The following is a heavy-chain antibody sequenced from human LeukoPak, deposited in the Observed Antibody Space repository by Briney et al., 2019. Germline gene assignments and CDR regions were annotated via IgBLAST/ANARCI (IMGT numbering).Heavy chain of an antibody. CDR3: ARAHNWKYGSFDF. Sequence: GGSLRLSCAASGFTSSSYWMTWVRQAPGKGLEWVACIKEDGSEKYYVYSGKGRFTIPRDNAKNSLYMQMNRLRAEDTAVYYCARAHNWKYGSFDFWGQGTLVTVSS. D-gene: IGHD1-7*01. CDR1: GFTSSSYW. CDR2: IKEDGSEK. V-gene: IGHV3-7*01. J-gene: IGHJ4*02.